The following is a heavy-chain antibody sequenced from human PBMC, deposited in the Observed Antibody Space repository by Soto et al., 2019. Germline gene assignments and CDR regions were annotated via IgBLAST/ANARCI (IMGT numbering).Heavy chain of an antibody. D-gene: IGHD6-13*01. CDR2: IVPIYRTA. CDR1: GGTFSSDR. CDR3: ARDSGAKLSSS. J-gene: IGHJ4*02. V-gene: IGHV1-69*13. Sequence: SVKVSCKASGGTFSSDRINWVRQAPGQGLEWVGGIVPIYRTADYAQKFQGRVTITADESARTAYLEVRSLKSQDTAVYYCARDSGAKLSSSWGQGTLVTVSS.